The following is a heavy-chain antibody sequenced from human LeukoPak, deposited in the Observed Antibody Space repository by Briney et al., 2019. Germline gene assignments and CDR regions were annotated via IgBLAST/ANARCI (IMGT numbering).Heavy chain of an antibody. CDR1: GGSINNYY. J-gene: IGHJ4*02. CDR3: AREGSGWDFDY. CDR2: IYTTGST. Sequence: SETLSLTCTVSGGSINNYYWSWIRQPAGKGLEWIGRIYTTGSTNYNPSLKSRVTISVDTSKNQFSLKLSSVTAADTAVYYCAREGSGWDFDYWGQGTLVTVSS. V-gene: IGHV4-4*07. D-gene: IGHD6-19*01.